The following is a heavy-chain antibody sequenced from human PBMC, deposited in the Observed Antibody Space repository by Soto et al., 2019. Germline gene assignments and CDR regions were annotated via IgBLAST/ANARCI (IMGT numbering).Heavy chain of an antibody. CDR2: IYPGDSDT. D-gene: IGHD1-26*01. Sequence: GESLKISCKGSGYSFTIYWIGWVRQMPGKGLEWMGIIYPGDSDTRYSPSFQGQVTISADKSISTAYLQWSSLKASDTAMYYCARQGPIVGATPVYYYYGMDVWGQGTTVTVSS. J-gene: IGHJ6*02. CDR3: ARQGPIVGATPVYYYYGMDV. V-gene: IGHV5-51*01. CDR1: GYSFTIYW.